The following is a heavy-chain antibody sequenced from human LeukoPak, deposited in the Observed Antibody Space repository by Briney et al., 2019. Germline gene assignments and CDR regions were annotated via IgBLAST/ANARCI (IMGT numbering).Heavy chain of an antibody. CDR3: ARGTNWDYYYYGMDV. CDR1: GFTFSSYW. Sequence: GGSLRLSCAASGFTFSSYWMSWVRQAPGKGLEWVANIKQDGSEKYYVDSVKGRFTFSRDNAKNSLYLQMNSLRAEDTAVYYCARGTNWDYYYYGMDVWGQGTTVTVSS. D-gene: IGHD3-16*01. J-gene: IGHJ6*02. V-gene: IGHV3-7*01. CDR2: IKQDGSEK.